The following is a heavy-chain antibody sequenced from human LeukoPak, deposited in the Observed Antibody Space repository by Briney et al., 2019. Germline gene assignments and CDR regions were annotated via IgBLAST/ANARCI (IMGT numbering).Heavy chain of an antibody. Sequence: PSQTLSLTCTVSGDSISSGDYYRTWIRQPPGKGLEWIGCIYYSGSTYYNLSLKSRVIISADTSKNHFSLKLSSVTAADTAVYYCARVREATIAPFFDYWGQGILVTVSS. D-gene: IGHD6-13*01. CDR3: ARVREATIAPFFDY. V-gene: IGHV4-31*03. CDR1: GDSISSGDYY. J-gene: IGHJ4*02. CDR2: IYYSGST.